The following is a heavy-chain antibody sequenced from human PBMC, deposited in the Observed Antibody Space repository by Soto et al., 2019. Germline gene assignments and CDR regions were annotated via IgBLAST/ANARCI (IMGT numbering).Heavy chain of an antibody. CDR1: GYTFTGYY. CDR3: ARGREGLRFGEMDV. V-gene: IGHV1-2*04. J-gene: IGHJ6*02. CDR2: INPNSGGT. D-gene: IGHD3-3*01. Sequence: ASVKVSCKASGYTFTGYYMHWVRQAPGQGLEWMGWINPNSGGTNYAQKFQGWVTMTRDTSISTAYMELGRLRSDDTAVYYCARGREGLRFGEMDVWGQGTTVTVSS.